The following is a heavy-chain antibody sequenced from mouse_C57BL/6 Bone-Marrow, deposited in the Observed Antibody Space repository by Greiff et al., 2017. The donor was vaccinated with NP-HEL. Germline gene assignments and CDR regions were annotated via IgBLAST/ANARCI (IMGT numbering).Heavy chain of an antibody. V-gene: IGHV1-18*01. CDR2: INPNNGGT. J-gene: IGHJ1*03. D-gene: IGHD1-1*01. CDR1: GYTFTDYN. CDR3: ARNPWYYGSSPWYFDV. Sequence: EVQRVESGPELVKPGASVKIPCKASGYTFTDYNMDWVKQSHGKSLEWIGDINPNNGGTIYNQKFKGKATLTVDKSSSTAYMELRSLTSEDTAVYYCARNPWYYGSSPWYFDVWGTGTTVTVSS.